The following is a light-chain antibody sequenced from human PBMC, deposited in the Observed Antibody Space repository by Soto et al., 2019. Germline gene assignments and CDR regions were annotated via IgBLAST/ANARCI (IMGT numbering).Light chain of an antibody. J-gene: IGKJ1*01. CDR3: QQYNSYWT. V-gene: IGKV1-5*01. Sequence: DIPMTQSPSTLSASVGDRVTITCRASQSISRWLVWYQQKPGKAPKLLIYDASSLESGVPSRFSGSGSGTEFTLTISSLQPDDFATYYCQQYNSYWTFGQGTNVEIK. CDR2: DAS. CDR1: QSISRW.